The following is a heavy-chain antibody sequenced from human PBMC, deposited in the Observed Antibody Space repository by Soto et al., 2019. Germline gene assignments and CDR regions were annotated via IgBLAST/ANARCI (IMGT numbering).Heavy chain of an antibody. J-gene: IGHJ6*02. V-gene: IGHV1-58*02. Sequence: SVKASCKASGFDFGSFGIQFLRQTRGRGLEWIGWIVVVSGSTNYARQFQGRVAISRDMSSSTAYLDLYDLKSDDTAVYFCSADHPHMAMGWPVWGQGTTVTVSS. D-gene: IGHD1-26*01. CDR3: SADHPHMAMGWPV. CDR1: GFDFGSFG. CDR2: IVVVSGST.